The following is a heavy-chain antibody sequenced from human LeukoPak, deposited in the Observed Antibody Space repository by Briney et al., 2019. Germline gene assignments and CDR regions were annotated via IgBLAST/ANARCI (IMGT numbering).Heavy chain of an antibody. D-gene: IGHD6-6*01. CDR1: GFTFSNSG. CDR3: ARVQLDDRSSFFDS. V-gene: IGHV3-21*05. Sequence: PGGSLRLSCTVSGFTFSNSGMNWVRQAPGKGLERVAFIRGSSSYMYYADSVNGRFTISRDTAKHSLFLQMNSRKAEDTAVYYCARVQLDDRSSFFDSWGQGTLVTVSS. CDR2: IRGSSSYM. J-gene: IGHJ4*02.